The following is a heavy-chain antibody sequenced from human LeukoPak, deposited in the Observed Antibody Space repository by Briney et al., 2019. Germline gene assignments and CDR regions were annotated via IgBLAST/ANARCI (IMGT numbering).Heavy chain of an antibody. D-gene: IGHD4-11*01. CDR2: IYSGGSK. CDR3: ARDGVDYSFEY. V-gene: IGHV3-53*01. CDR1: GFTVRTSF. J-gene: IGHJ4*02. Sequence: PGGSLRLSWGASGFTVRTSFMSWVPPGPGKGLGWVSVIYSGGSKYYADSVKGRFTISRDNPKNTLYLQMNSLRAEETAVYYCARDGVDYSFEYWGQGTLVTVSS.